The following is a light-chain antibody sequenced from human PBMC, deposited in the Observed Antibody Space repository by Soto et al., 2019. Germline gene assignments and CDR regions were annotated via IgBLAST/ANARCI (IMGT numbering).Light chain of an antibody. J-gene: IGKJ1*01. CDR3: QQSYTTPRT. CDR2: AAS. V-gene: IGKV1-39*01. CDR1: QTIIGY. Sequence: DIQRTQSPASLSASIGDSVTITCRASQTIIGYLNWYQQKPGKAPRLLINAASNLQSGVPSRFRGSGSETDFTLTITSLQPEDFATYYCQQSYTTPRTFGQGTKVDI.